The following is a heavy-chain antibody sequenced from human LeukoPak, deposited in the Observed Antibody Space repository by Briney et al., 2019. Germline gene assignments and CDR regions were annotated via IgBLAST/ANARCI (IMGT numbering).Heavy chain of an antibody. J-gene: IGHJ4*02. Sequence: ATVKVYCRTSGYTFTDHYIHWVRQAPGQGLEWMGRINPKSGGTNYAQEFQGRVTVTRDTSISMTNMELSRLNFDDTAVYYCARDGRHWDLDFWGQGTLVTVSS. CDR3: ARDGRHWDLDF. D-gene: IGHD7-27*01. V-gene: IGHV1-2*06. CDR1: GYTFTDHY. CDR2: INPKSGGT.